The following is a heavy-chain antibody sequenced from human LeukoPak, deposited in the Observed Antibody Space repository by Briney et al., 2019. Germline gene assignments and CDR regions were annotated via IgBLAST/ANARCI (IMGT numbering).Heavy chain of an antibody. V-gene: IGHV3-23*01. CDR3: AKVTIGYCSSTSCYSFDY. CDR2: ISGSGGST. CDR1: GFTFSSYA. D-gene: IGHD2-2*02. Sequence: SGGSLRLSCAASGFTFSSYAMSWVRQAPGKGLEWVSAISGSGGSTYYADSVKGRFTISRDNSKNTLYLQMNSLRAEDTAVYYCAKVTIGYCSSTSCYSFDYWGQGTLVTVSS. J-gene: IGHJ4*02.